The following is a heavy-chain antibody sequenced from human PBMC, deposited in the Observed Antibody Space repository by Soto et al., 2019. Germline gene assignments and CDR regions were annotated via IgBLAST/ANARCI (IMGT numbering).Heavy chain of an antibody. D-gene: IGHD3-3*01. CDR2: IIPIFGTA. Sequence: QVQLVQSGAEVKKPGSSVKVSCKASGGTFSSYAISWVRQAPGQGLEWMGGIIPIFGTANYAQKFQGRVTITADKSTSTAYMELSSLRSEDTVVYYCARGSRFLEWLTPFSYYYYGMDVWGQGTTVTVSS. CDR3: ARGSRFLEWLTPFSYYYYGMDV. CDR1: GGTFSSYA. J-gene: IGHJ6*02. V-gene: IGHV1-69*06.